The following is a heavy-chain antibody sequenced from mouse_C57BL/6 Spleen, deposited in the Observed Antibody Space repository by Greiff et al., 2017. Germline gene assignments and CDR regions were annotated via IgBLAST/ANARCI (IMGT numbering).Heavy chain of an antibody. Sequence: QVQLQQPGAELVRPGSSVKLSCKASGYTFTSYWMHWVKQRPIQGLEWIGNIDPSDSETHYNQKFKDKATLTVDNSSSTAYMQPSSLTSEDSAVYYCARSDYMVDYWGQGTTLTVSS. D-gene: IGHD2-12*01. J-gene: IGHJ2*01. CDR1: GYTFTSYW. CDR3: ARSDYMVDY. CDR2: IDPSDSET. V-gene: IGHV1-52*01.